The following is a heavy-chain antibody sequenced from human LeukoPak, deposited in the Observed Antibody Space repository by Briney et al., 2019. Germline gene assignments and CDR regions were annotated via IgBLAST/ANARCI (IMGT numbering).Heavy chain of an antibody. V-gene: IGHV1-46*01. CDR2: INPSGGST. Sequence: AAVKVSCKASGYTFTSYYMHSVRQAPGKGLEGMGIINPSGGSTSYAQKLQGRVTMTRDMSTSTVYMELSSLRSEDTAVYYCARGYDMVTGYSHWGQGTLVTASS. CDR3: ARGYDMVTGYSH. CDR1: GYTFTSYY. J-gene: IGHJ4*02. D-gene: IGHD3-9*01.